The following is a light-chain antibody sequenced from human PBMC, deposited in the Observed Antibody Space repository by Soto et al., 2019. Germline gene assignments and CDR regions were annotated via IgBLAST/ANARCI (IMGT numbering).Light chain of an antibody. CDR2: TAS. V-gene: IGKV1-39*01. J-gene: IGKJ1*01. CDR1: QTISTY. CDR3: QQSYSTPPT. Sequence: DIPMTQSPSSLSASVGDRVTITCRASQTISTYLTWYQQKPGKAPNLLIYTASSLQSGVPSRFSGSGSGTDFTLTISSLQPEDFATYYCQQSYSTPPTFGQGTKVQIK.